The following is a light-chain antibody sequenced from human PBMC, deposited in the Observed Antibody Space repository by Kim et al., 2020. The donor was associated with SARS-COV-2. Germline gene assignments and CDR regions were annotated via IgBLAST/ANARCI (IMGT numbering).Light chain of an antibody. Sequence: SSELTQDPAVSVALGQTVRITCQGDSLRSYYASWYQQKPGQAPVLVIYGKNNRPSGIPDRFSGSSSGNTASLTITGAQAEDEADYYCYSRDSSGNQGVFGGGTQLTVL. CDR3: YSRDSSGNQGV. V-gene: IGLV3-19*01. J-gene: IGLJ2*01. CDR1: SLRSYY. CDR2: GKN.